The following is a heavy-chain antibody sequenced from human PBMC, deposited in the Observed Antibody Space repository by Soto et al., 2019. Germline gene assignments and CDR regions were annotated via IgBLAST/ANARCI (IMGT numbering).Heavy chain of an antibody. CDR2: INHSGST. Sequence: SETLSLTCAVYGGSFSGYYWSWIRQPPGKGLEWIGEINHSGSTDYNPSLKSRGTISVDTSTNQFSLKLYTVTAADTAVYYCARIRDYYLFIDYWGQGTLVTVS. D-gene: IGHD3-10*01. CDR1: GGSFSGYY. CDR3: ARIRDYYLFIDY. J-gene: IGHJ4*02. V-gene: IGHV4-34*01.